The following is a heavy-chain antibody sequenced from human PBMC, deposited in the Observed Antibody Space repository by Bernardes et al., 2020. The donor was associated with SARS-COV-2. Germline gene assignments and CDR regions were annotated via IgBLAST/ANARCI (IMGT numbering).Heavy chain of an antibody. J-gene: IGHJ4*02. D-gene: IGHD3-22*01. Sequence: GGSLRLFCGAFGFTFSDYGMHWVRQAPGKGLEWVALMWYDESKEYYADSVKGRFTISRDISTNTLYLQMNSLRAEDTGVYYCAKGLFYYDPYYFDSWGQGILVTVSS. CDR2: MWYDESKE. CDR3: AKGLFYYDPYYFDS. CDR1: GFTFSDYG. V-gene: IGHV3-33*03.